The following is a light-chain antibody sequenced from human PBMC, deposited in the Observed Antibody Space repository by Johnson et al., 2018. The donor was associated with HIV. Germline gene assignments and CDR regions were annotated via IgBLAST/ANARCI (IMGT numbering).Light chain of an antibody. V-gene: IGLV1-51*01. CDR1: SSNIGNNY. J-gene: IGLJ1*01. CDR2: DND. CDR3: GSWDSSLSAGGV. Sequence: QSVLTQPPSVSAAPGQKVTISCSGSSSNIGNNYVSWYQQLPGTAPKLLIFDNDKRPSGIPDRFSGSKSGTSATLGITGLQTGDEADDYCGSWDSSLSAGGVFGTGTNVTGL.